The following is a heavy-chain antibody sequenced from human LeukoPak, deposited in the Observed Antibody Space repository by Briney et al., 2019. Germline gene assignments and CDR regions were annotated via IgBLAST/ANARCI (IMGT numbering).Heavy chain of an antibody. D-gene: IGHD3-22*01. CDR3: ARHQYYYDSSGYYPDY. J-gene: IGHJ4*02. Sequence: SETLSLTCTVSGGSITNDNYYWAWIRQSPGKGLEWIATIYYGGNTYYNPSLQSRVTISVDTSKNQFSLKLSSVTAADTAVYYCARHQYYYDSSGYYPDYWGQGTLVTVSS. CDR2: IYYGGNT. V-gene: IGHV4-39*01. CDR1: GGSITNDNYY.